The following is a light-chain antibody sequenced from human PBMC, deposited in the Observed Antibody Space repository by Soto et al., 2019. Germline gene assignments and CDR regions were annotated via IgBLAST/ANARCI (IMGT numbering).Light chain of an antibody. CDR2: DAS. CDR3: QEYNSDFHSN. Sequence: DIQMTQYPATLSASIGDRVTTTCRASQSISNWLAWYQQKPGKAPNLLIYDASSLESGVPSRFSGTGSGTEFNLTISSLQPDDFETYYCQEYNSDFHSNFGPG. V-gene: IGKV1-5*01. J-gene: IGKJ3*01. CDR1: QSISNW.